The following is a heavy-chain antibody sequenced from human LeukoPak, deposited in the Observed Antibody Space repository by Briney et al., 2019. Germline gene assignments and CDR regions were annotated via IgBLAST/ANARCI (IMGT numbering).Heavy chain of an antibody. CDR1: GYTFTGYY. J-gene: IGHJ4*02. D-gene: IGHD2-2*01. CDR2: INPNSGGT. Sequence: ASVKVSCKASGYTFTGYYMHWVRQAPGQGLEWMGRINPNSGGTNYAQKFQGRVTMTRDTSISTAYMKLSSLRSEDTAVYYCARPAGYQLPKEMYLYYWGQGTLVTVSS. CDR3: ARPAGYQLPKEMYLYY. V-gene: IGHV1-2*06.